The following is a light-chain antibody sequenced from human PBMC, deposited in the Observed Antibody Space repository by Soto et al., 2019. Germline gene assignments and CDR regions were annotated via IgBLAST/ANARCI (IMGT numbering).Light chain of an antibody. CDR2: KAS. CDR3: QQYNSYPLT. V-gene: IGKV1-5*03. Sequence: DIQMTQSPSTLSASVGDRVTITCRASQSISSWLAWYQQKPGKAPKLLIYKASRVESGVPSRFSGSGSGTEFTLTNSSLQPDDFATYYCQQYNSYPLTGGQGTRLEIK. J-gene: IGKJ5*01. CDR1: QSISSW.